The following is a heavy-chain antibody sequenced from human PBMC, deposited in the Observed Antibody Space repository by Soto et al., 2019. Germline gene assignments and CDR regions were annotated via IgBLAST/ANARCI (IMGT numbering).Heavy chain of an antibody. CDR1: GGSISSYY. CDR3: ASHYNYDILTGYYGPFDY. CDR2: IYYSGST. V-gene: IGHV4-59*01. D-gene: IGHD3-9*01. J-gene: IGHJ4*02. Sequence: SETLSLTCTVSGGSISSYYWSWIRQPPGKGLEWIGYIYYSGSTNYNPSLKSRVTISVDTSKNQFSLKLSSATAADTAVYYCASHYNYDILTGYYGPFDYWGQGTLVTVPS.